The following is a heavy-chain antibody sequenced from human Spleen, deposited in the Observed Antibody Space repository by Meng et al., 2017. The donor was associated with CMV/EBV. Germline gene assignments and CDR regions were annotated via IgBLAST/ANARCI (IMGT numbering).Heavy chain of an antibody. J-gene: IGHJ6*02. CDR3: ARVYSSGWTPYGMDV. V-gene: IGHV3-20*04. Sequence: GGSLRLSCAASGFTFDDYGMSWVRHAPGKGLEWVSGINWNGGSTGDADSVKGRFTISRDNAKNSLYLQMNSLRAEDTALYYYARVYSSGWTPYGMDVWGQGTTVTVSS. D-gene: IGHD6-19*01. CDR2: INWNGGST. CDR1: GFTFDDYG.